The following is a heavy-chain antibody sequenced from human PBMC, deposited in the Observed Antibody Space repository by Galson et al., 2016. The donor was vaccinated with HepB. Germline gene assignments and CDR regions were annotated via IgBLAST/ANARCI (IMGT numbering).Heavy chain of an antibody. V-gene: IGHV3-43*01. CDR1: GFTFGDYT. CDR2: ISWDGGNI. J-gene: IGHJ6*02. CDR3: AKALPYYSDASGYSMDV. D-gene: IGHD3-22*01. Sequence: SLRLSCAASGFTFGDYTLHWVRQAPGKGLEWVSLISWDGGNIYYADSVKGRFIISRDNSQNSLYLQMHRLKTEDTALYYCAKALPYYSDASGYSMDVWGQGTTVTVSS.